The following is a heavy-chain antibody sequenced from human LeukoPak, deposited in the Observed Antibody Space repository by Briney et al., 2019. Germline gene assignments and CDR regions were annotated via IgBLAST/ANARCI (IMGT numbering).Heavy chain of an antibody. Sequence: ASVKVSCKASGFTFTSSAVQWVRQARGQRLEWIGWIVVGSGDTNYAQKFQERVTITRDMYTSTAYMELNSLRSEDTGGYFWAADSYDCCDYVLGYWGQGTLVSVCS. CDR3: AADSYDCCDYVLGY. CDR1: GFTFTSSA. D-gene: IGHD4-17*01. V-gene: IGHV1-58*01. J-gene: IGHJ4*02. CDR2: IVVGSGDT.